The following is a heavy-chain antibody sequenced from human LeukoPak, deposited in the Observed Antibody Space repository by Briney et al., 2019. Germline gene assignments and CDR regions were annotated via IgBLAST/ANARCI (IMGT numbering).Heavy chain of an antibody. Sequence: PSETLSLTCAVYGGSFSGYYWSWIRQPPGKGLEWIGEINHSGSTNYNPSLKSRVTISVDTSKNQFSLKLSSVTAADTAVYYCARGRRWELLDAFDIWGQGTMVTVSS. CDR3: ARGRRWELLDAFDI. D-gene: IGHD1-26*01. CDR2: INHSGST. J-gene: IGHJ3*02. CDR1: GGSFSGYY. V-gene: IGHV4-34*01.